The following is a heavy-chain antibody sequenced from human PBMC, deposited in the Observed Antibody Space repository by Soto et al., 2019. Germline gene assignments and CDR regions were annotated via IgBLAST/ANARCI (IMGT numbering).Heavy chain of an antibody. CDR3: ERDWALDY. D-gene: IGHD7-27*01. CDR2: INPSGDST. V-gene: IGHV1-46*02. J-gene: IGHJ4*02. Sequence: QVQLVQSGSEVKRPGTSVKVSCKAAGYTFNAYSMHWVRQAPGQGLEWMGMINPSGDSTTYAQNFQGRVTMTRDTSTTTVYMELSGLRSEDTAVDYCERDWALDYWGQGTLVTFSS. CDR1: GYTFNAYS.